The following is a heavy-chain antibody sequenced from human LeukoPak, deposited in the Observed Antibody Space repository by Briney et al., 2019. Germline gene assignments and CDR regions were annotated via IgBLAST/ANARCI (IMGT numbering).Heavy chain of an antibody. CDR1: GYTLTELS. CDR3: ATSIAGPTTDAFDI. Sequence: ASVKVSCKVSGYTLTELSMHLVRQAPGKGLEWMGGFDPEDGETIYAQKFQGRVTMTEDTSTDTAYMELSSLRSEDTAVYYCATSIAGPTTDAFDIWGQGTMVTVSS. V-gene: IGHV1-24*01. D-gene: IGHD1-26*01. CDR2: FDPEDGET. J-gene: IGHJ3*02.